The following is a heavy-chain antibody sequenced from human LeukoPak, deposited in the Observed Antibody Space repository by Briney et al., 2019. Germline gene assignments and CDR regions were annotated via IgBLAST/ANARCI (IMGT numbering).Heavy chain of an antibody. Sequence: GGSLRLSCAASGFTFSGISNYGMSWVRQAPGKGLEWVSAISDRGGRTYYADSVKGRFSISRDKSKNTVHLQMNSLRAEDTAVYYCARKLLQYDRDGPSFDCWGQGTLVTVSS. CDR1: GFTFSGISNYG. CDR3: ARKLLQYDRDGPSFDC. D-gene: IGHD5-24*01. V-gene: IGHV3-23*01. CDR2: ISDRGGRT. J-gene: IGHJ4*02.